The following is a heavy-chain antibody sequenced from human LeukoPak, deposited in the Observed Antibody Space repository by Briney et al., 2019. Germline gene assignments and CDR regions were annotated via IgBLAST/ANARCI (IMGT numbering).Heavy chain of an antibody. D-gene: IGHD3-22*01. J-gene: IGHJ4*02. Sequence: GSLKISCKGSGYSFTSYWIGWVRQMPGKGLEWMGIIYPGDSDTRYGPSFQGQVTISADKSISTAYLQWSSLKASDTAMYYCASPEYYDTSGYSPGVGYWGQGTLVTVSS. CDR3: ASPEYYDTSGYSPGVGY. CDR1: GYSFTSYW. V-gene: IGHV5-51*01. CDR2: IYPGDSDT.